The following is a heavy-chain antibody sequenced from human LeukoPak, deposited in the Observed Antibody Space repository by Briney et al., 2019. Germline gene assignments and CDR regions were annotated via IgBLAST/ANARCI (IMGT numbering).Heavy chain of an antibody. J-gene: IGHJ6*01. V-gene: IGHV1-46*01. Sequence: ASLSDSCKAAGYIFTSYFIHSLRQAPGQAREWMGVINPSGGSTRYAQKVHGRVTMTRDTSTSTLYMQLSSLRSEDTAVYYCARDSGYDLRVLDYYGMDVWAQGTTVTVSS. D-gene: IGHD5-12*01. CDR3: ARDSGYDLRVLDYYGMDV. CDR1: GYIFTSYF. CDR2: INPSGGST.